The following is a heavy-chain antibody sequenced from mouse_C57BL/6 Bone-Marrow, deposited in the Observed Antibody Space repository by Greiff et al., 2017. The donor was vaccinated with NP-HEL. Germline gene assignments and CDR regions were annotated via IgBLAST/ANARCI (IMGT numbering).Heavy chain of an antibody. Sequence: EVKLVESGPGMVKPSQSLSLTCTVTGYSITSGYDWHWIRHFPGNKLEWMGYISYSGSTNYNPSLKSRISITHDTSKNHFFLKLNSVTTEDTATYYCAREDYGNYYWYFDVWGTGTTVTVSS. D-gene: IGHD2-1*01. J-gene: IGHJ1*03. CDR3: AREDYGNYYWYFDV. CDR1: GYSITSGYD. V-gene: IGHV3-1*01. CDR2: ISYSGST.